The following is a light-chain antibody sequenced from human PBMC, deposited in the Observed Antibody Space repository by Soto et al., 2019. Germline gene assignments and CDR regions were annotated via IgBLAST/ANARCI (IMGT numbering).Light chain of an antibody. J-gene: IGKJ4*01. V-gene: IGKV3-20*01. CDR2: AAS. CDR3: QQSGSSPLT. CDR1: QSVSSY. Sequence: EIVLTQSPGPLSLSPGERATLSCRASQSVSSYLAWYQQKPGQAPRLLIYAASSRATGIPDRFSGSGSGTDFTLTINRLEPEDFAVYYCQQSGSSPLTFGGGTKVEIK.